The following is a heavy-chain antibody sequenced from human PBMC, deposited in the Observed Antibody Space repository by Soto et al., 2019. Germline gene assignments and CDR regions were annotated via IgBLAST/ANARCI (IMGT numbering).Heavy chain of an antibody. CDR1: GASVSSSHW. V-gene: IGHV4-4*02. D-gene: IGHD2-2*01. CDR2: IYHVGFT. J-gene: IGHJ4*02. Sequence: QVHLQESGPGLVKPSGTLSLTCAVSGASVSSSHWWTWVRQPPGKGLEWIGEIYHVGFTSYTPSLKHRVSMSIDQSRNQFSLKLSSVTAADTAVYYCARVRPPTSTRPADVLYYFAYWGQGTLVTVSS. CDR3: ARVRPPTSTRPADVLYYFAY.